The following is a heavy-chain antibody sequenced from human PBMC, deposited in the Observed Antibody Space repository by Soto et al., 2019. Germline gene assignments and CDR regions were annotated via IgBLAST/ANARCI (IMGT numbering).Heavy chain of an antibody. J-gene: IGHJ4*02. V-gene: IGHV3-9*01. Sequence: EVQLVESGGGLVQPGRSLRLSCAASGFTFDDYAMHWVRQAPGKGLEWVSGISWNSGSIGYADSVKGRFTISRDNAKNSLYLQMNSLRAKDTALYYCAKDIDYSSSTNVYFQYWGQGTLVTVSS. CDR3: AKDIDYSSSTNVYFQY. CDR2: ISWNSGSI. D-gene: IGHD6-6*01. CDR1: GFTFDDYA.